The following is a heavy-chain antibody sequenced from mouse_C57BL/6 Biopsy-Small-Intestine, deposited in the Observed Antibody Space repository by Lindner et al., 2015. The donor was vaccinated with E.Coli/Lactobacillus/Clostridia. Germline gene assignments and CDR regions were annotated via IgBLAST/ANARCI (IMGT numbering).Heavy chain of an antibody. J-gene: IGHJ3*01. V-gene: IGHV10-3*01. CDR1: GFTFNTYA. CDR2: IRTKSSNYAT. CDR3: VRNWDVGAY. Sequence: VQLQESGGGLVQPKGSLRLSCAASGFTFNTYAMHWVRQAPGKGLEWVARIRTKSSNYATYYADSVKDRFTISRDDSQSMVYLQMNNLKTEDTAMYYCVRNWDVGAYWGQGTLVTVSA. D-gene: IGHD4-1*01.